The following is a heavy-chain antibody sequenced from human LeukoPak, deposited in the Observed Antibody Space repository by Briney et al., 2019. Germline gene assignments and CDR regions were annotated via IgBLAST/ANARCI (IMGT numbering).Heavy chain of an antibody. CDR1: GFIFRSYS. D-gene: IGHD4-17*01. V-gene: IGHV3-48*01. J-gene: IGHJ6*03. CDR3: ARDDYGDYEDYFYYMDV. CDR2: ITSSSDTI. Sequence: SVRSLRLSCAASGFIFRSYSMNWVRQAPGEGVGWVAFITSSSDTISYADSVKGRFTISRDNAKNSLYLQMDGLRAEDTAVYYCARDDYGDYEDYFYYMDVWGKGTAVSVSS.